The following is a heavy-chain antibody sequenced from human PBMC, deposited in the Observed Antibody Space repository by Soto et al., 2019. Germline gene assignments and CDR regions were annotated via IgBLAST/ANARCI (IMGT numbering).Heavy chain of an antibody. Sequence: GEPLKISCKGSVYSFSRYWIAWVRQTPGKGLEWMGLIYPGDSDTRYSPSFQGQVTISADKSITTAYLQWSSLKASDTAIYYCARDTFSGDSSGPHYWGQGTLVTVSS. D-gene: IGHD3-22*01. V-gene: IGHV5-51*01. CDR2: IYPGDSDT. CDR1: VYSFSRYW. J-gene: IGHJ4*02. CDR3: ARDTFSGDSSGPHY.